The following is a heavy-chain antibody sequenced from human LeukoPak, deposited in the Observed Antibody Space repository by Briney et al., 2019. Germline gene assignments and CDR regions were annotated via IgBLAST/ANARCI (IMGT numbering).Heavy chain of an antibody. D-gene: IGHD3-22*01. Sequence: PGGSLRLSCAASGFTFSSYAMSWVRQAPGKGLEWVSSITSGTTYIYYADSVRGRFTLSRDNAKNSLYLQMNSLRAEDTAVYYCARGDTRGYYYRFFDYWGQGTLVTVSS. CDR1: GFTFSSYA. V-gene: IGHV3-21*01. CDR3: ARGDTRGYYYRFFDY. CDR2: ITSGTTYI. J-gene: IGHJ4*02.